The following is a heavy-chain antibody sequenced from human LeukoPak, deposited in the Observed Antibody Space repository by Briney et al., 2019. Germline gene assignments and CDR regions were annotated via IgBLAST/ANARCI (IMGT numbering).Heavy chain of an antibody. D-gene: IGHD3-22*01. CDR1: GYTFTGYY. J-gene: IGHJ4*02. Sequence: ASVKVPCKASGYTFTGYYMHWVRQATGQGLEWMGWMNPNSGNTGYAQKFQGRVTMTRNTSISTAYMELSSLRSEDTAVYYCARGYYDSSGYSDYWGQGTLVTVSS. CDR2: MNPNSGNT. CDR3: ARGYYDSSGYSDY. V-gene: IGHV1-8*02.